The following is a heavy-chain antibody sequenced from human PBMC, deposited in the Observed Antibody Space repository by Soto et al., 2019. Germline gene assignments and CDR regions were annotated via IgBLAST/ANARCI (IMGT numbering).Heavy chain of an antibody. CDR3: ARDHIVVVTAIPGGDAFDI. Sequence: QVQLVQSGAEAKKPGSSVKVSCKASGGTFSSYAISWVRQAPGQGLEWMGGIIPIFGTANYAQKFQGRVTITADESTSTAYMELSSLRSEDTAVYYCARDHIVVVTAIPGGDAFDIWGQGTMVTVSS. CDR1: GGTFSSYA. CDR2: IIPIFGTA. D-gene: IGHD2-21*02. V-gene: IGHV1-69*01. J-gene: IGHJ3*02.